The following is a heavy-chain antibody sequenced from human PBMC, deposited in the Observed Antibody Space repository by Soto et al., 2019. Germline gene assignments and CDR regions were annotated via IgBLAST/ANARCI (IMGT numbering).Heavy chain of an antibody. D-gene: IGHD1-26*01. CDR3: ARSPMRGVGSY. J-gene: IGHJ4*02. CDR2: ISSSSTYT. V-gene: IGHV3-11*03. Sequence: GGSLTLSCAGSGFTFGDYYMSWVRQATGKGLEWVSYISSSSTYTNYADSVKGRFTISRDNAKNSLYLQMNSLRAEDTAMYYCARSPMRGVGSYWGQGT. CDR1: GFTFGDYY.